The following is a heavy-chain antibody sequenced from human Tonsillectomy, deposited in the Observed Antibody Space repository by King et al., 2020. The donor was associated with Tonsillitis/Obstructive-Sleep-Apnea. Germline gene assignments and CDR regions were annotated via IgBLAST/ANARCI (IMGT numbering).Heavy chain of an antibody. CDR1: GFTFSSYV. V-gene: IGHV3-30*04. J-gene: IGHJ4*02. D-gene: IGHD3-16*01. CDR2: ISYDGSNK. CDR3: ARDDGGATWLNYLDF. Sequence: VQLVESGGGVVQPGRSLRLSCAASGFTFSSYVMHWVRQAPGKGLEWVAVISYDGSNKYYADSVKGRFTISRDNSKNTLYLQMNSLRDEDTAVYHCARDDGGATWLNYLDFWGQGTRDPVSS.